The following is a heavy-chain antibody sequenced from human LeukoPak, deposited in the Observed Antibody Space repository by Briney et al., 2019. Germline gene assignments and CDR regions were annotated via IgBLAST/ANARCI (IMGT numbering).Heavy chain of an antibody. CDR1: GFTFSDYY. CDR3: ARERVDTAMVTGAFDI. J-gene: IGHJ3*02. Sequence: GGSLRLSCAASGFTFSDYYMSWIRQAPGKGLEWVSYISSSSSYTNYADSVKGRFTISRDNAKNSLYLQMNSLRADDMAVYYCARERVDTAMVTGAFDIWGQGTMVTVSS. CDR2: ISSSSSYT. V-gene: IGHV3-11*05. D-gene: IGHD5-18*01.